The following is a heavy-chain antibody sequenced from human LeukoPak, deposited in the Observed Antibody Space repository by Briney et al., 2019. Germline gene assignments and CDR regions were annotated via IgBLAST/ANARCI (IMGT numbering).Heavy chain of an antibody. J-gene: IGHJ4*02. V-gene: IGHV1-69*13. CDR1: RGTFSSYA. CDR2: IIPIFGTA. D-gene: IGHD3-9*01. CDR3: ARTYYDILTGYAAWYFDY. Sequence: ASVKVSCKASRGTFSSYAISWVRQAPGQGLEWMGGIIPIFGTANYAQKFQGRVTITADESTSTAYMELSSLRSEDTAVYYCARTYYDILTGYAAWYFDYWGQGTLVTVSS.